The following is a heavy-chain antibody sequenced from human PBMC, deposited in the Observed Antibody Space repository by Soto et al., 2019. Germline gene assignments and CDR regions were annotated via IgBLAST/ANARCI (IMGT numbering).Heavy chain of an antibody. CDR3: AHSLTMVRGAHVDHYYYYDGMDV. D-gene: IGHD3-10*01. Sequence: SGPTLVNPTQTLTLTCTFSGFSLSTSGVGVGWIRQPPGKALEWLALIYWDDDKRYSPSLKSWLTITKDTSKNQVVLTMTNMDPVDTATYYCAHSLTMVRGAHVDHYYYYDGMDVWGQGTTVTGSS. CDR2: IYWDDDK. CDR1: GFSLSTSGVG. V-gene: IGHV2-5*02. J-gene: IGHJ6*02.